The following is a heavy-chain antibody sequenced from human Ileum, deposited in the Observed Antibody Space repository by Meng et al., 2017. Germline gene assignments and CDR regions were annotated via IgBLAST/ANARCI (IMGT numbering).Heavy chain of an antibody. V-gene: IGHV6-1*01. CDR1: GDSVSSNSAA. CDR2: TYYRSKWFN. J-gene: IGHJ4*02. D-gene: IGHD1-26*01. CDR3: ARGGGSYYHFDY. Sequence: QVHLTRPGPGRVNPTQTHSPTCAISGDSVSSNSAAWNWIRQSPSRGLEWLGRTYYRSKWFNEYAVSVKSRITINPDTSENQFSLQLNSVTPEDAAVYYCARGGGSYYHFDYWGQGTLVTVSS.